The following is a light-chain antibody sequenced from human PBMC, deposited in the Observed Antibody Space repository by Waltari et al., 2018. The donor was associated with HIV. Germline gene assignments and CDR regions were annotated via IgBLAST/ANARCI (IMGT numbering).Light chain of an antibody. CDR2: GKN. CDR1: NLITYS. J-gene: IGLJ2*01. Sequence: SSELTQDATVSVALGQTVRITCQGDNLITYSASWYQQKPGQAPVLVIFGKNNRPSGIPDPFSGSTSGNTASLTITGAQAEDEADYYCKSRDSSGNHVLFGGGTKLTVL. V-gene: IGLV3-19*01. CDR3: KSRDSSGNHVL.